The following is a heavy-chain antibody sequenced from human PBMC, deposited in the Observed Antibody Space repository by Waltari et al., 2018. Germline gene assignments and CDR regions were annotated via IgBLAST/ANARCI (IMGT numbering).Heavy chain of an antibody. J-gene: IGHJ4*02. CDR1: GGSISSGSYY. Sequence: QVQLQESGPGLVKPSQTLSLTCTVSGGSISSGSYYWSWIRQPAGKGLEWIGRIYTSGSTNYNPSLKSRVTISVDTSKNQFSLKLSSVTAADTAVYYCARGVVRGVIIADYWGQGTLVTVSS. CDR3: ARGVVRGVIIADY. CDR2: IYTSGST. V-gene: IGHV4-61*02. D-gene: IGHD3-10*01.